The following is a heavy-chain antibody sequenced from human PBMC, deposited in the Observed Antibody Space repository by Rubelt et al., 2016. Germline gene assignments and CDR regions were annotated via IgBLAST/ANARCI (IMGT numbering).Heavy chain of an antibody. CDR2: ISISSSYI. CDR3: ARLVVVLGMDV. J-gene: IGHJ6*02. Sequence: EVQLVESGGGLVKPGGSLRLSCAASGFTFSSYSMIWVRQAPGKGLEWVSSISISSSYIYYADSVKGTFTIYRNNARNSLYLQTDSLGAEDPAVYYCARLVVVLGMDVWGQGTTVTVSS. CDR1: GFTFSSYS. V-gene: IGHV3-21*01. D-gene: IGHD2-15*01.